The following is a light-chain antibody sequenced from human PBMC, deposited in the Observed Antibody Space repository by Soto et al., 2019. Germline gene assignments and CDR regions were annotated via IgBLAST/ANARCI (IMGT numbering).Light chain of an antibody. V-gene: IGLV2-23*01. CDR3: CSYARSSTYV. CDR2: EGS. CDR1: SGDVGSYNL. Sequence: QSVRTQPASVSGSPGQSITISCTGTSGDVGSYNLVSWYQHHPGKAPKLMIYEGSKRPSGVSNRFSGSKSGSTASLTISGLQAEDEADYYCCSYARSSTYVFGTGTKVTVL. J-gene: IGLJ1*01.